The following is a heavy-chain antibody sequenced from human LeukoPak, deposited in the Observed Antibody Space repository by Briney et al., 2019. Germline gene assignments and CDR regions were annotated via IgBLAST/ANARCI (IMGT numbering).Heavy chain of an antibody. Sequence: GGSLRLSCAASGFDFSNYWMSWVCQAPGKGLEWVANIKQDGSEKVYVDSVKDRFTISRDNAKNSLYLHMNSLRVEDTAVYYCARGGARYYYIDVWGKGTTVTVSS. D-gene: IGHD3-10*01. CDR1: GFDFSNYW. J-gene: IGHJ6*03. CDR3: ARGGARYYYIDV. V-gene: IGHV3-7*01. CDR2: IKQDGSEK.